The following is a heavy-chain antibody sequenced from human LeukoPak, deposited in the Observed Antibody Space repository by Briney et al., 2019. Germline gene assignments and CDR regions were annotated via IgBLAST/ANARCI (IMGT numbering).Heavy chain of an antibody. CDR3: ATDSGSSPFDY. CDR1: GGSISSGSYY. D-gene: IGHD1-26*01. CDR2: IYTSGST. J-gene: IGHJ4*02. V-gene: IGHV4-61*02. Sequence: PSETLSLTCTVSGGSISSGSYYWSWIRQPAGKGREWIGRIYTSGSTNYNPSLKSRVTISVDTSKNQFSLKLSSVTAADTAVYYCATDSGSSPFDYWGQGTLVTVSS.